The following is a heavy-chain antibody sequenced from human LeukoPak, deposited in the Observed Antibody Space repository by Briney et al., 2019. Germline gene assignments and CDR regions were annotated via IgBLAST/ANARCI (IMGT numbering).Heavy chain of an antibody. CDR3: ASLSTMVRGVISY. D-gene: IGHD3-10*01. CDR2: INHSGST. Sequence: PSETLSLTCAVYGGSFSGYYWSWIRQPPGKGLEWIGEINHSGSTNYNPSLKSRVTISVDTSKNQFSLKLSSVTAADTAVYYCASLSTMVRGVISYWGQGTLVTVSS. CDR1: GGSFSGYY. J-gene: IGHJ4*02. V-gene: IGHV4-34*01.